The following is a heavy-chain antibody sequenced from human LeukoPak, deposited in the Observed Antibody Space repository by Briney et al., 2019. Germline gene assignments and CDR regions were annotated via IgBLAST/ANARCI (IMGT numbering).Heavy chain of an antibody. CDR1: GDSISRSNW. D-gene: IGHD6-13*01. J-gene: IGHJ6*03. CDR3: ARGKRSSSWYERYYYMDV. V-gene: IGHV4/OR15-8*01. CDR2: IYHSGSS. Sequence: SETLSLTCVVSGDSISRSNWWIWVRQPPGKGLEWIGEIYHSGSSNYNPSLKSRITISVDKSKNQFSLRLSSVTAADTAVYYCARGKRSSSWYERYYYMDVWGKGTAVTVSS.